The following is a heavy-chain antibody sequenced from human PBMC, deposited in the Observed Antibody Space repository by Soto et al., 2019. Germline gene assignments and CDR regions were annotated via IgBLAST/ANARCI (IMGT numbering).Heavy chain of an antibody. D-gene: IGHD6-6*01. Sequence: GGSLRLSCAASGFTFDDYAMHWVRQAPGKGLEWVSGISWNSGSIGYADSVKGRFTISRDNAKNSLYLQMNSLRAEDTALYYCAKDSSSRQNYYMDVWGKGTTVTVSS. V-gene: IGHV3-9*01. CDR2: ISWNSGSI. CDR1: GFTFDDYA. CDR3: AKDSSSRQNYYMDV. J-gene: IGHJ6*03.